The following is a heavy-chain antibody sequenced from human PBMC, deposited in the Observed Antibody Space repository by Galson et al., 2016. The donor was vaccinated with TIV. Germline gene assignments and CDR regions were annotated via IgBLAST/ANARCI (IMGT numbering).Heavy chain of an antibody. D-gene: IGHD2/OR15-2a*01. CDR1: GYTFSIYC. CDR3: ARHVVPVSIGSDYSQYYTMDV. Sequence: QSGAEVKKPGESLKISCRASGYTFSIYCIGWVRQMPGRGLEWMGIICPDDSDSRYSPSFQGRVTISADKSSSTTYLQWTSLKASDTALYFCARHVVPVSIGSDYSQYYTMDVWGQGTTVTVSS. J-gene: IGHJ6*02. V-gene: IGHV5-51*01. CDR2: ICPDDSDS.